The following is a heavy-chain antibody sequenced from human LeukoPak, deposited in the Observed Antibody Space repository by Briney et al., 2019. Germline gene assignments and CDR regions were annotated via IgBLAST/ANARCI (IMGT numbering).Heavy chain of an antibody. CDR1: GGSITSYS. V-gene: IGHV4-59*01. D-gene: IGHD4-17*01. J-gene: IGHJ2*01. CDR3: ARDRTGDADWYFDL. Sequence: SETLSLTCTVSGGSITSYSWSWIRQPPGKGLEWIGYIYYSGSTNYNPSLKSRVTISVDTSKTQFSLKLSSVTAADTAVYYCARDRTGDADWYFDLWGRGTLVTVSS. CDR2: IYYSGST.